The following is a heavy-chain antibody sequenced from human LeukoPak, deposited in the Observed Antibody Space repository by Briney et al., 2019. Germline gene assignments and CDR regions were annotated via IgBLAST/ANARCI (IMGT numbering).Heavy chain of an antibody. CDR3: VSGIYSFDY. J-gene: IGHJ4*02. CDR1: GFTFSSYW. V-gene: IGHV3-7*01. CDR2: MNQDGSEI. Sequence: PGGSLRLSCAASGFTFSSYWMAWVRQGPGKGLEWVANMNQDGSEIHYVDSVKGRFTISRDNAKNSLYLQMNSLRAEDTAGYYCVSGIYSFDYWGQGPLATVPS. D-gene: IGHD1-26*01.